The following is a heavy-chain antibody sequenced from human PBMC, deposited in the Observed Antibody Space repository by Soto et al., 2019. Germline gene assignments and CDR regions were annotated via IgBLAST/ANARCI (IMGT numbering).Heavy chain of an antibody. CDR2: IYYSGST. J-gene: IGHJ4*02. V-gene: IGHV4-59*01. CDR1: GGSISSYY. Sequence: SETLSLTCTVSGGSISSYYWTWIRQPPGKGLEWIGYIYYSGSTNYNPSLKSRVTISVDTSKNQFSLKLTSVTAADTAVYYCGRNKISCLFDYWGQGTLVTV. CDR3: GRNKISCLFDY.